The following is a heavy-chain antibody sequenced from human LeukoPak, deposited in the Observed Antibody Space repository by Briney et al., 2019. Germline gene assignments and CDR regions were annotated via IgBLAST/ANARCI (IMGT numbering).Heavy chain of an antibody. CDR2: ISYDGSNK. CDR3: AKDSTTVTTSMGEAFDI. J-gene: IGHJ3*02. V-gene: IGHV3-30*18. D-gene: IGHD4-17*01. CDR1: GFTFSSYG. Sequence: GGSLRLSCAASGFTFSSYGMHWVRQAPGKGLEWVADISYDGSNKYYADSVKGRFTISRDNSKNTLYLQMNSLRAEDTAVYYCAKDSTTVTTSMGEAFDIWGQGTMVTVSS.